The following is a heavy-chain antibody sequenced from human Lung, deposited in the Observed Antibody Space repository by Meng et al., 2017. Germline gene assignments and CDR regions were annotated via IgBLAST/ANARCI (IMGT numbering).Heavy chain of an antibody. Sequence: GESLKISCAASGFTFSSYSMNWVRQAPGKGLEWVSSISSSSSYKYYADSVKGRFTISRDNAKNSLYLQMNSLRAEDTAVYYCARSVEWELYAFDIWGQGTMVTVSS. CDR1: GFTFSSYS. CDR3: ARSVEWELYAFDI. J-gene: IGHJ3*02. V-gene: IGHV3-21*01. D-gene: IGHD1-26*01. CDR2: ISSSSSYK.